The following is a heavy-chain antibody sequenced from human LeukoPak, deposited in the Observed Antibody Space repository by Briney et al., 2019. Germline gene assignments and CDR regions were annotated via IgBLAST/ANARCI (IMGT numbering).Heavy chain of an antibody. Sequence: GGSLRLSCAASGFIFSNYGMHWVRQAPGKGPEWVAIIWYDGSKTYYADSVKGRFTISRDNSKNALYVQMNSLRIEDAAVYYCAKDTRYHGSGTYATAAFDIWGQGTMVTVSS. CDR3: AKDTRYHGSGTYATAAFDI. J-gene: IGHJ3*02. V-gene: IGHV3-30*02. CDR2: IWYDGSKT. CDR1: GFIFSNYG. D-gene: IGHD3-10*01.